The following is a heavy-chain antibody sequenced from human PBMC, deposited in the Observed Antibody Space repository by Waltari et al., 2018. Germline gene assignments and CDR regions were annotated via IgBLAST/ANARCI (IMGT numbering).Heavy chain of an antibody. CDR2: ISWDGGST. J-gene: IGHJ4*02. CDR3: ARGEIATPRGDFDY. CDR1: GFTFDDYA. Sequence: EVQLVESGGVVVQPGGSLRLSCAASGFTFDDYAMHWVRQAPGKGLEWVSLISWDGGSTYYADSVKGRFTISRDNAKNSLYLQMNSLRAEDTAVYYCARGEIATPRGDFDYWGQGTLVTVSS. V-gene: IGHV3-43D*04. D-gene: IGHD1-26*01.